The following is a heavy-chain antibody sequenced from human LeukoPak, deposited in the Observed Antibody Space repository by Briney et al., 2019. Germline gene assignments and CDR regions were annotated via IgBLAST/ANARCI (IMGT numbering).Heavy chain of an antibody. D-gene: IGHD2-2*01. CDR3: ASLRERSFYARGFDY. Sequence: SETLSLTCTVSGYSISSSSYYWGWIRQPPGKGLEWIGSIYYSGSTYYNPSLKSRVTISVDTSKNQFSLKRSSVTAADTAVYYCASLRERSFYARGFDYWGQGTLVTVSS. CDR2: IYYSGST. J-gene: IGHJ4*02. CDR1: GYSISSSSYY. V-gene: IGHV4-39*01.